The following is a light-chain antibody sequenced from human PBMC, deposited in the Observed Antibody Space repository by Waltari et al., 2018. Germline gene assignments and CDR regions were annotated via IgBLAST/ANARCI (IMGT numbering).Light chain of an antibody. CDR3: CSYSPTTTLI. V-gene: IGLV2-23*02. CDR1: SSDIGDYI. Sequence: QSALTQPASVSGSPGQSITISCTGTSSDIGDYIVSWYQQHPGKAPKLSLYEINKRPSGVSNRFSGSKAGNTASLTISGLQIEDEADYHCCSYSPTTTLIFGGGTKLTVL. J-gene: IGLJ2*01. CDR2: EIN.